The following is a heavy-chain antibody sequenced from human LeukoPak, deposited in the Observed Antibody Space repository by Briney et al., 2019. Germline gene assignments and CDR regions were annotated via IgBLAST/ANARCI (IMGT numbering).Heavy chain of an antibody. V-gene: IGHV3-23*01. CDR3: ANHPDTYSSSSPGYYYYGMDV. J-gene: IGHJ6*02. CDR1: GFTFSSYA. CDR2: ISVIGGGT. D-gene: IGHD6-13*01. Sequence: GGSLRLSCAASGFTFSSYAMSWVRQAPGKGLEWVSPISVIGGGTYYADSVKGRFTISRDNTTNTLYLQMNSLRAEDTAVYYCANHPDTYSSSSPGYYYYGMDVWGQGTTVTVSS.